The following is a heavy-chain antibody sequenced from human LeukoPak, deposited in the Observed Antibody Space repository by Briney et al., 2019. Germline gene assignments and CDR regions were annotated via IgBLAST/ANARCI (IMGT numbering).Heavy chain of an antibody. Sequence: SETLSLTCTVSGGSISSSSYYWGGIRQPPGKGLEWIGSIYYSGSTYYNPSLKSRVTISVDTSKNQFSLKLSSVTAADTAVYYCATSGTTGYYYYMDVWGKGTTVTVSS. CDR3: ATSGTTGYYYYMDV. CDR2: IYYSGST. CDR1: GGSISSSSYY. J-gene: IGHJ6*03. V-gene: IGHV4-39*01. D-gene: IGHD1-1*01.